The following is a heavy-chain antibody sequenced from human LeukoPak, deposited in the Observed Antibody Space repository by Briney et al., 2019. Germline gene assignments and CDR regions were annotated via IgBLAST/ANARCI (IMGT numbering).Heavy chain of an antibody. Sequence: SETLSLTCTVSGGSISSSSYYWGWIRQPPGEGLEWIGSIFYSGSAYYNPSLKSRVTISVDTSKNQFSLKLSSVTAADTAVYYCARSLMYYDILTSNAGYYFDYWGQGTLVTVSS. CDR1: GGSISSSSYY. CDR3: ARSLMYYDILTSNAGYYFDY. D-gene: IGHD3-9*01. V-gene: IGHV4-39*07. J-gene: IGHJ4*02. CDR2: IFYSGSA.